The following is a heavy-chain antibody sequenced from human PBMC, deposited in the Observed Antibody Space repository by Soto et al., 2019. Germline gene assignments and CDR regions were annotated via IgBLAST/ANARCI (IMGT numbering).Heavy chain of an antibody. D-gene: IGHD6-13*01. Sequence: ASVKVSCKASGYTFGRYAMHWVRQAPGQRLEWMGWINAGSGSTKYSQKFQGRVTITRDTSASIGLMELSSLTSEDTAVYYCAREVAAAGTNFFDYWGQGTLVTVSS. CDR1: GYTFGRYA. V-gene: IGHV1-3*01. CDR3: AREVAAAGTNFFDY. CDR2: INAGSGST. J-gene: IGHJ4*02.